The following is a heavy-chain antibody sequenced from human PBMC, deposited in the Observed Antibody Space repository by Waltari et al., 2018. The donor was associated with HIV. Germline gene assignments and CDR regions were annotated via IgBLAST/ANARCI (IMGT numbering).Heavy chain of an antibody. CDR2: MNPNTGNK. J-gene: IGHJ6*02. CDR1: GYTFMNFD. CDR3: ARNSSGKGNRYFYYGLDV. V-gene: IGHV1-8*02. Sequence: QVHLVQSGPEVKRPGASVKISCKAYGYTFMNFDVNWVRQVAGQGPEWLGWMNPNTGNKASSYIVEDIVIMTRDVSTDTAYMEMSGLTPEDTAIYYCARNSSGKGNRYFYYGLDVWGQGTPVTV. D-gene: IGHD3-22*01.